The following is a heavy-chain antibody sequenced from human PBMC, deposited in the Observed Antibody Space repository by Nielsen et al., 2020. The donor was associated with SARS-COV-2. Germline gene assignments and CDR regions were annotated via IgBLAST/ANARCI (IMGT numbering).Heavy chain of an antibody. V-gene: IGHV3-9*01. CDR2: ISWNSGSI. D-gene: IGHD3-10*01. CDR1: GFTFDDYA. CDR3: ANSPSGSYYDAFDI. Sequence: SLKISCAASGFTFDDYAMHWVRQAPGKGLEWVSGISWNSGSIGYADSVKGRFTVSRDNAKNSLYLQMNSLRAEDTALYYCANSPSGSYYDAFDIWGQRTMVTVSS. J-gene: IGHJ3*02.